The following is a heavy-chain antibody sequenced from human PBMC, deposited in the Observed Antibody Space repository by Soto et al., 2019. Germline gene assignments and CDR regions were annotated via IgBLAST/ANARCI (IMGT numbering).Heavy chain of an antibody. J-gene: IGHJ4*02. CDR3: ATSLKTNGYYFDY. CDR1: GYTFTGYY. Sequence: ASVKVSCKASGYTFTGYYMHWVRQAPGQGLEYMGWINPNSAGTNYAQKFQGRVTMTRDTSISTAYMELSRLRSDDTAVYYCATSLKTNGYYFDYWGQGTLVTVSS. CDR2: INPNSAGT. D-gene: IGHD2-8*01. V-gene: IGHV1-2*02.